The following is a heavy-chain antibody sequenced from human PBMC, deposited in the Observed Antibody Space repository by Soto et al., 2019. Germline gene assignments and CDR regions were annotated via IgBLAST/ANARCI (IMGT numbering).Heavy chain of an antibody. CDR3: ARMNYGDYALYYFDF. CDR1: GDSISSGGYY. Sequence: PSETLSLTCTVSGDSISSGGYYWSWIRQHPGKGLEWIGYIYYSGSTYYNPSLKSRVTISVDTSKNQFSLKLTSVTAADTAVYYCARMNYGDYALYYFDFWGLGTLVTSPQ. CDR2: IYYSGST. D-gene: IGHD4-17*01. V-gene: IGHV4-31*03. J-gene: IGHJ4*02.